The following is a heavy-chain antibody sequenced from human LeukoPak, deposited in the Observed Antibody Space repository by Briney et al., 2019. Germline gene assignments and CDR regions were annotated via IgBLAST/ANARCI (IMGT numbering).Heavy chain of an antibody. CDR1: IASIRNYY. CDR2: IYYSGST. Sequence: SETLSLTCTVSIASIRNYYWSWIRQSPGKGLEWIGYIYYSGSTNYNRSLESRVAMSVDTYKNQFSLRLTYVTAADRAIYYCASRYSSSWYVGFFDPWGQGTLVNVSS. V-gene: IGHV4-59*08. J-gene: IGHJ5*02. CDR3: ASRYSSSWYVGFFDP. D-gene: IGHD6-13*01.